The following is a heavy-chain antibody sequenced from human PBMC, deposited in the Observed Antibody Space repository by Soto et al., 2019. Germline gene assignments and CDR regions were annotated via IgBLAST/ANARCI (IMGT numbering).Heavy chain of an antibody. D-gene: IGHD4-17*01. CDR3: ATHDYGDLNWFDP. J-gene: IGHJ5*02. CDR1: GITFSRRA. Sequence: EVQLLDSGGGLVRPGGSLRLSCAASGITFSRRAMSWVRQAPGKGLEWVSAISGSGGSTYYADSVKGRFTISRDNSKNTLYLQMTSLRVEDTAVYYCATHDYGDLNWFDPWGQGTLVTVSS. CDR2: ISGSGGST. V-gene: IGHV3-23*01.